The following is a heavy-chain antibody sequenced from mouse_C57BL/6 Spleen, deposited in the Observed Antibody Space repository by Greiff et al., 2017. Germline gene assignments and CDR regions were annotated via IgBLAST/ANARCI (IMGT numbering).Heavy chain of an antibody. CDR2: IWSGGST. J-gene: IGHJ4*01. V-gene: IGHV2-2*01. D-gene: IGHD1-1*01. CDR1: GFSLTSYG. CDR3: ARNRIHYYGSSYHYAMDY. Sequence: VQLQQSGPGLVQPSQSLSITCTVSGFSLTSYGVHWVRQSPGKGLEWLGVIWSGGSTDYNAAFIYRLSISKDNSKSQVFFKMNSLQADDTAIYYCARNRIHYYGSSYHYAMDYWGQGTSVTVSS.